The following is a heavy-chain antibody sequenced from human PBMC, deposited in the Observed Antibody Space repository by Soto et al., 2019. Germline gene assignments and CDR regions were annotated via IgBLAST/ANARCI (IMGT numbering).Heavy chain of an antibody. CDR2: ISYDGSNK. V-gene: IGHV3-30*18. J-gene: IGHJ4*02. Sequence: GGSLRLSCAASGFTFSSYGMHWVRQAPGKGLEWVAVISYDGSNKYYADSVKGRFTISRDNSKNTLYLQMNSLRAEDTAVYYCAKPRVIAVAGTGFDYWGQGTLVTVSS. CDR3: AKPRVIAVAGTGFDY. CDR1: GFTFSSYG. D-gene: IGHD6-19*01.